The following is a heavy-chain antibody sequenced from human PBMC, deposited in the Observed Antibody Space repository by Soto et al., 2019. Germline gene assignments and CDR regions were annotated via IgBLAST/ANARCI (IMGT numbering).Heavy chain of an antibody. CDR1: GGSFSGYY. V-gene: IGHV4-34*01. J-gene: IGHJ4*02. CDR2: INHSGST. Sequence: PSGTLSLTCAVYGGSFSGYYWSWIRQPPGKGLEWIGEINHSGSTNYNPSLKIRVTISVDTSKNQFSLKLSSVTAADTAVYYCARVRRWLQFGHFDYWGQGTLVTVSS. D-gene: IGHD5-12*01. CDR3: ARVRRWLQFGHFDY.